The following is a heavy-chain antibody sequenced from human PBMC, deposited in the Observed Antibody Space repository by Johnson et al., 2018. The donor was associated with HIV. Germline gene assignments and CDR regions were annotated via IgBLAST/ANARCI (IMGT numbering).Heavy chain of an antibody. CDR1: GFIFDDYA. J-gene: IGHJ3*01. Sequence: VQLVESGGGLVQPGRSLRLSCAASGFIFDDYAMHWVRQAPGKGLEWVSGISWNSGSIGYVDSVKGRFTISRDNAKNSLYLQMNSLRAEDTALYYCVRGLYSSALYFGDLDAFDVWGQGTMVTVSS. D-gene: IGHD6-19*01. CDR3: VRGLYSSALYFGDLDAFDV. CDR2: ISWNSGSI. V-gene: IGHV3-9*01.